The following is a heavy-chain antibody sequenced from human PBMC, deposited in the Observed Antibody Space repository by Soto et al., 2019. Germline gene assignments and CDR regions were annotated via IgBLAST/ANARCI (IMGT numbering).Heavy chain of an antibody. CDR3: ARAVDRAISDIWFDP. Sequence: SCPTLVNPTETLTLTCTVSGFSLSNAGMGVSWIRQPPGKALEWLAHIFSSDEKSYRTSLGTRLTVSKDTSKSQVVLTMTNMDPLDTAKYYCARAVDRAISDIWFDPWGQGTMVTVS. D-gene: IGHD5-18*01. J-gene: IGHJ5*02. CDR1: GFSLSNAGMG. CDR2: IFSSDEK. V-gene: IGHV2-26*01.